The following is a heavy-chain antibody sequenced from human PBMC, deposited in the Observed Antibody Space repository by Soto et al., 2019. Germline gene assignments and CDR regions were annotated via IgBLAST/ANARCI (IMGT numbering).Heavy chain of an antibody. J-gene: IGHJ6*02. CDR2: ISAYNGNT. CDR1: GYPFTSYG. CDR3: ARVYRYRISMDV. D-gene: IGHD5-18*01. V-gene: IGHV1-18*04. Sequence: ASVKVSCKASGYPFTSYGISWVRQAPGQGLEWMGWISAYNGNTNYAQKFQGRVTMTRETSISTAYMELSRLRSDDTAVYYCARVYRYRISMDVWGQGITVTVSS.